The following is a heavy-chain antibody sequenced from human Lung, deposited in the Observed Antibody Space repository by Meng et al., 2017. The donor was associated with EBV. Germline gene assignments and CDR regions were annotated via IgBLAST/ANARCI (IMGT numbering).Heavy chain of an antibody. CDR1: GDSFSSRTYY. CDR3: ASDCGGDCYSLIDY. D-gene: IGHD2-21*01. Sequence: QVQLEESGPGLVKPSETLSFPFSVSGDSFSSRTYYWSWIRQPPGKGLEWIGYIYYSGSTIYNPSLQSRVTISLDTSRNHFSLSLSAVSAADTAVYYCASDCGGDCYSLIDYWGRGTLVTVSS. J-gene: IGHJ4*02. V-gene: IGHV4-61*03. CDR2: IYYSGST.